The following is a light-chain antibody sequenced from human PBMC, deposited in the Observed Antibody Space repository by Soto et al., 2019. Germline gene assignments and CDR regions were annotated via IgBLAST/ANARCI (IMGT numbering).Light chain of an antibody. CDR1: ASNIGSNY. CDR3: AAWDDSLSGPHVI. V-gene: IGLV1-47*01. Sequence: QSVLTQPPSASGTPGQRVTISCSGSASNIGSNYVYWYQQLPGRAPKVLIYKNNQRPSGVPDRFSASKSGTSASLAISGLRSEDEADYTCAAWDDSLSGPHVIFGGGTQLTVL. J-gene: IGLJ2*01. CDR2: KNN.